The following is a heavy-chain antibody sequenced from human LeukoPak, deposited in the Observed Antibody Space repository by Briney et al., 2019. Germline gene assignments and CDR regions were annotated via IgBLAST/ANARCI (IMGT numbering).Heavy chain of an antibody. D-gene: IGHD5-12*01. Sequence: GASVKVSCKASGGTFSSYAISWVRQAPGQGLEWMGGIIPIFGTANYAQKFQGRVTITADKSTSTAYMELSSLRSEDTAVYYCARVGGLIVATPFDYWGQGTLVTVSS. J-gene: IGHJ4*02. V-gene: IGHV1-69*06. CDR1: GGTFSSYA. CDR2: IIPIFGTA. CDR3: ARVGGLIVATPFDY.